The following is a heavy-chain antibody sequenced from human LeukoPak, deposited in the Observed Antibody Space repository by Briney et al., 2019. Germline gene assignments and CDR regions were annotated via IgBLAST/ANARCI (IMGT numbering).Heavy chain of an antibody. CDR2: ISYDGSNK. J-gene: IGHJ3*02. V-gene: IGHV3-30*18. CDR3: AKDLAEKYAFDI. Sequence: GGSLRLSCAASGFTFSSYGMHRVRQAPGKGLEWVAVISYDGSNKYYADSVKGRFTISRDNSKNTLYLQMNSLRAEDTAVYYCAKDLAEKYAFDIWGQGTMVTVSS. CDR1: GFTFSSYG. D-gene: IGHD3-16*01.